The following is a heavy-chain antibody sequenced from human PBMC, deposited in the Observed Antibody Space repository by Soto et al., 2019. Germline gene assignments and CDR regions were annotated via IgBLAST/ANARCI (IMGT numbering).Heavy chain of an antibody. CDR3: AKSPPYCTNGVCSLDY. CDR2: ISGSGGST. V-gene: IGHV3-23*01. D-gene: IGHD2-8*01. CDR1: GFTFSSYA. J-gene: IGHJ4*02. Sequence: EVQLLESGGGLVQPGGSLRLSCADSGFTFSSYAMSWVRQAPGKGLEWVSAISGSGGSTYYADSVKGRFTISRDNSKNTLYLQMNSLRAEDTAVYYCAKSPPYCTNGVCSLDYWGQGTLVTVSS.